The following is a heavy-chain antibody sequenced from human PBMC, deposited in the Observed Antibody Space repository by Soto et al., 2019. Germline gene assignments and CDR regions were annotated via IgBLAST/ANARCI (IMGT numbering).Heavy chain of an antibody. D-gene: IGHD4-17*01. CDR2: IWYDGSNK. CDR1: GFSVSSYG. Sequence: QVQLVESWGGGVQPGRALRLSCAGSGFSVSSYGTHWARQAPGKGLEWVAVIWYDGSNKYYGDSVKSRFSISRDNSKNTLYLQMHSLRAEDTGVYYCARDDRGVSKRWYYYGMDVWGQGTTVTVSS. V-gene: IGHV3-33*01. CDR3: ARDDRGVSKRWYYYGMDV. J-gene: IGHJ6*02.